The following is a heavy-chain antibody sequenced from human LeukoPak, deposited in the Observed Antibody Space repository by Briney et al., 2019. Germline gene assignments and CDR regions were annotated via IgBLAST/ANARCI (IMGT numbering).Heavy chain of an antibody. J-gene: IGHJ4*02. CDR2: ISGKFNRT. V-gene: IGHV3-23*01. CDR1: GFTFSTYA. Sequence: QAGGSLRLSCAASGFTFSTYAVSWVRQAPGKGLEWVSGISGKFNRTYYADSVEGRFTISRDISKNTLYLQMNSLNAEDTAVYYCAKDLYTVPGACDKWGQGTLVTVSS. CDR3: AKDLYTVPGACDK. D-gene: IGHD6-19*01.